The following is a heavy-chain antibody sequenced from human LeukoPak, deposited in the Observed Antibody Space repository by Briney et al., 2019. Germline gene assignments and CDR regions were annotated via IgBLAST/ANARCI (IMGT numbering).Heavy chain of an antibody. J-gene: IGHJ3*02. D-gene: IGHD1-1*01. V-gene: IGHV4-34*01. CDR3: ARGAGNEGTAFDI. CDR1: GGSFSGYY. Sequence: PSGTLSLTCAVYGGSFSGYYWSWIRQPPGKGLEWIGEINHSGSTNYNPSLKSRVTISVDTSKNQFSLKLSSVTAADTAVYYCARGAGNEGTAFDIWGQGTMVTVSS. CDR2: INHSGST.